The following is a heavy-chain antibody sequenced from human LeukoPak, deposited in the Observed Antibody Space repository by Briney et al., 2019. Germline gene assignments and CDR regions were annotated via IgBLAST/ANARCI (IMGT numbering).Heavy chain of an antibody. V-gene: IGHV3-9*01. CDR1: GFTFDDYA. CDR2: ISWNSGSI. Sequence: GGSLRLSCAASGFTFDDYAMHWVRQAPGKGLEWVSGISWNSGSIGYADSVKGRFTISRDNAKNTLYLQMNSLRAEDTAVYYCARVRDGPGSRAVDYWGQGTLVTVSS. J-gene: IGHJ4*02. CDR3: ARVRDGPGSRAVDY. D-gene: IGHD5-24*01.